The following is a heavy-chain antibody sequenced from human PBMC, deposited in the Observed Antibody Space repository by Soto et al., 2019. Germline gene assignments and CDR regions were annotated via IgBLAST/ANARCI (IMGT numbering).Heavy chain of an antibody. V-gene: IGHV4-39*01. D-gene: IGHD3-3*01. CDR1: GGSISSSSYY. CDR2: IYYSGST. Sequence: SETLSLTCTVSGGSISSSSYYWGWIRQPPGKGLEWIGSIYYSGSTYYNPSLKSRVTISVDTSKNQFSLKLRSVTAADTAVYYCASLYYDFWSGYYAGWFDPWGQGTLVTVSS. J-gene: IGHJ5*02. CDR3: ASLYYDFWSGYYAGWFDP.